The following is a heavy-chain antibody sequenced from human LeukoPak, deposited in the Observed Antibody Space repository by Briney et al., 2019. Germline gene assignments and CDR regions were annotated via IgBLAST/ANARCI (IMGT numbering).Heavy chain of an antibody. CDR1: GYSFTSYW. CDR3: ARHIGLWFGELSNFDY. CDR2: IDPSDSYT. Sequence: GESLKISCKGSGYSFTSYWNSWVRQMPGKGLEWMGRIDPSDSYTNYSPSFQGHVTISADKSISTAYLQWSSLKASDTAMYYCARHIGLWFGELSNFDYRGQGTLVTVSS. D-gene: IGHD3-10*01. V-gene: IGHV5-10-1*01. J-gene: IGHJ4*02.